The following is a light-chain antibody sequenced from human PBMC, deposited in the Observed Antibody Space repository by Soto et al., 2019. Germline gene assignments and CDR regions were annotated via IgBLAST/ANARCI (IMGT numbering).Light chain of an antibody. J-gene: IGKJ1*01. Sequence: DVQMTQSPSSLSASVGDRVTITCRASQSISNYLNWYQQTPGKAPKLLIYTASSLQTGVPSRFSGSGSGTDLTLTMSSLHPEDFATYYCQQTYSTPRTFGQGTKVEIK. V-gene: IGKV1-39*01. CDR2: TAS. CDR3: QQTYSTPRT. CDR1: QSISNY.